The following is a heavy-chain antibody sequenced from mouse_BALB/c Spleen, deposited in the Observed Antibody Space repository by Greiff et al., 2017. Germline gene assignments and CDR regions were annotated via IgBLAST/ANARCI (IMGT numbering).Heavy chain of an antibody. CDR2: INPSNGRN. CDR1: GYTFTSYW. D-gene: IGHD2-3*01. Sequence: VQLQQPGAELVKPGASVKLSCKASGYTFTSYWMHWVKQRPGQGLEWIGEINPSNGRNNYNEKFKSKGTLTVDKSSSTAYMQLSSLTSEDSAVYCWARSDMIFFDYWGQGTLVTVSA. J-gene: IGHJ3*01. CDR3: ARSDMIFFDY. V-gene: IGHV1S81*02.